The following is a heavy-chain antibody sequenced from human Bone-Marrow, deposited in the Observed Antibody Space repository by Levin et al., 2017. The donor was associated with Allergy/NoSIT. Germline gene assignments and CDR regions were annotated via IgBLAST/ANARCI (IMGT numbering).Heavy chain of an antibody. CDR1: GFTFSSYA. Sequence: PGGSLRLSCEASGFTFSSYAMGWVRQAPGKGLEWVSSISGSGNSTFHADSVKGRFIIFRDNSKNTVYLQLNSLRGEDTAVYYCLRPPRIQPPDMNDYWGQGILVTVSS. CDR2: ISGSGNST. CDR3: LRPPRIQPPDMNDY. D-gene: IGHD5-18*01. V-gene: IGHV3-23*01. J-gene: IGHJ4*02.